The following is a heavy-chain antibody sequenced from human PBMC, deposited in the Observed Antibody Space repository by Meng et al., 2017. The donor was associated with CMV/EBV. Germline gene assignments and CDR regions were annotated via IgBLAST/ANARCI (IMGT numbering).Heavy chain of an antibody. J-gene: IGHJ6*02. CDR1: GYTFTSYY. D-gene: IGHD6-13*01. CDR2: INPSGGST. Sequence: ASVKVSCKASGYTFTSYYMHWVRQAPGQGLEWMGIINPSGGSTSYAQKFQGRVTVARDTSTSTVYMELSSLRSEDTAVYYCARARGSSSWYLRYYGMDVWGQGTTVTVSS. CDR3: ARARGSSSWYLRYYGMDV. V-gene: IGHV1-46*01.